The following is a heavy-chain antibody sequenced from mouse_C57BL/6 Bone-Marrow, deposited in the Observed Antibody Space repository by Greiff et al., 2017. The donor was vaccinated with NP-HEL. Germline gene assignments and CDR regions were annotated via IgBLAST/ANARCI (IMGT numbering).Heavy chain of an antibody. D-gene: IGHD1-1*01. CDR3: ARLHCGSTYCNYFDF. V-gene: IGHV1-9*01. J-gene: IGHJ2*01. Sequence: QVQLQQSGAELMKPGASVKLSCKATGYTFTGYWIEWVKQRPGHGLEWIGEILPGSGSTKYNEKFKGKATFTAETSSNTAYMQLSSLPTEDSALYYSARLHCGSTYCNYFDFWGQGTTLTFSS. CDR1: GYTFTGYW. CDR2: ILPGSGST.